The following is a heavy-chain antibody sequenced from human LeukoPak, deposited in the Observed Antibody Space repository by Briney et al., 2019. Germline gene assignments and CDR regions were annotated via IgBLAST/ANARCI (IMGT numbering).Heavy chain of an antibody. D-gene: IGHD1-26*01. CDR3: AARGMRSGGHGYY. Sequence: SETLSLTCTVSGGSVSSGSYYWSWIRQPPGKGLEWIGYIYYSGSTNYNPSLKSRVTISVDTSKNQFSLKLSSVTAADTAVYYCAARGMRSGGHGYYWGQGTLVTVSS. J-gene: IGHJ4*02. CDR1: GGSVSSGSYY. V-gene: IGHV4-61*01. CDR2: IYYSGST.